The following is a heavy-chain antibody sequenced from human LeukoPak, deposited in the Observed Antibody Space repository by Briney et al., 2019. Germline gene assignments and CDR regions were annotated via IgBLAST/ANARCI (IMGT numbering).Heavy chain of an antibody. CDR2: IYSGGST. V-gene: IGHV3-66*02. D-gene: IGHD1-20*01. CDR3: ARDNFYNWFDP. J-gene: IGHJ5*02. CDR1: GFTVSANY. Sequence: GSLRLSCAASGFTVSANYMTWVRQAPGKGLEWVSVIYSGGSTYYADSVKGRFIISRGKSKNTVYLQMNSLRTEDTAVYYCARDNFYNWFDPWGQGTLVTVSS.